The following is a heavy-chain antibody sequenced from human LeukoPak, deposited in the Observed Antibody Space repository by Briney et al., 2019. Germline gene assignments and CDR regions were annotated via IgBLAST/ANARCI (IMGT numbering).Heavy chain of an antibody. CDR1: GFTFSSFK. J-gene: IGHJ4*02. CDR2: INTSGTYI. Sequence: PGGSLRLSCAASGFTFSSFKMTWVRQAPGKGLEWVASINTSGTYICYGDSLKGRFTVPRDNAKSILFLHMSSLRPNYTSVYYCARDFTGGEYFDSWGQGAVDSASS. D-gene: IGHD3-16*01. V-gene: IGHV3-21*06. CDR3: ARDFTGGEYFDS.